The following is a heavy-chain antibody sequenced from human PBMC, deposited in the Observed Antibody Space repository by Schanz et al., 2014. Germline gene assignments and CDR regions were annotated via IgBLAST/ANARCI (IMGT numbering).Heavy chain of an antibody. CDR1: GYSFTTYD. Sequence: QVQLVQSGAEVKKPGASVRVSCKASGYSFTTYDVNWVRQATGQGLEWMGIINPSGGSTSYAQKFQGRVTMTRDTSTSTVYMELSSLRAEDTAVYYCAKGRFGELSAFDIWGQGTMVTVSS. CDR2: INPSGGST. V-gene: IGHV1-46*01. D-gene: IGHD3-10*01. J-gene: IGHJ3*02. CDR3: AKGRFGELSAFDI.